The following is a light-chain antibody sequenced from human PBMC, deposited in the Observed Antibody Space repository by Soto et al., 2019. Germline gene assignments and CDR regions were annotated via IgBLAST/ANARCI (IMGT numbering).Light chain of an antibody. CDR2: WAS. CDR3: QQYDATPLT. V-gene: IGKV4-1*01. J-gene: IGKJ4*01. Sequence: DIVMTQSPDSLAVSLGERATINCKSSQSVLYNSNNKNYLAWYQQKPGQPPKLLIYWASTRKSGVPDRFSGSGSGTDFTLTIISLQAEDVAVYYCQQYDATPLTFGGGTKVEI. CDR1: QSVLYNSNNKNY.